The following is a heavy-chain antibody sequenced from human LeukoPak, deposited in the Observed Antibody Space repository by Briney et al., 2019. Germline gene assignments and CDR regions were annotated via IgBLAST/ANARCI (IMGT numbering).Heavy chain of an antibody. Sequence: GRSLRLSCAASGFTFSSYAMHWVRQAPGKGLEWVAVISYDGSNKYYADSVKGRFTISRDNSKNTLYLQMNSLRDEDTAVYYCARDREYFQYWGQGTLVTVSS. CDR3: ARDREYFQY. J-gene: IGHJ1*01. V-gene: IGHV3-30-3*01. CDR2: ISYDGSNK. CDR1: GFTFSSYA.